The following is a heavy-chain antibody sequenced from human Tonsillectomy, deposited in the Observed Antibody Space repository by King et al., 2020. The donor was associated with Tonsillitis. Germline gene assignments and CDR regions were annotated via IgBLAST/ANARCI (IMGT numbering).Heavy chain of an antibody. Sequence: HVQLQESGPGLVKPSETLSLTCTVSGGSISSYYWSWIRQPPGKGLEWIGYIYYSGSTDYNPSLKSRVTISVDTSKNQFSLKLSSVTAADTAVYYCASVLRGPESLAFDYWGQGTLVTVSS. CDR3: ASVLRGPESLAFDY. CDR1: GGSISSYY. J-gene: IGHJ4*02. D-gene: IGHD3-10*01. V-gene: IGHV4-59*01. CDR2: IYYSGST.